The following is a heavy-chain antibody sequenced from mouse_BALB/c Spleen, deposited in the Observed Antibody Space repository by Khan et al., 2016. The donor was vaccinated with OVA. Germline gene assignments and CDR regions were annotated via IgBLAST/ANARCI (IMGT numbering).Heavy chain of an antibody. CDR1: GFSFSSYA. CDR3: ARLVDY. V-gene: IGHV5-6-5*01. CDR2: ISSGGNT. Sequence: EVKLVESGGGLVKPGGSLKLSCAGSGFSFSSYAMSWVRLTPEKRLEWVASISSGGNTYYPDSVKGRFTISRDNARNILYLQMNSLRSEDTAMYNCARLVDYWGQGTSVTVSS. J-gene: IGHJ4*01.